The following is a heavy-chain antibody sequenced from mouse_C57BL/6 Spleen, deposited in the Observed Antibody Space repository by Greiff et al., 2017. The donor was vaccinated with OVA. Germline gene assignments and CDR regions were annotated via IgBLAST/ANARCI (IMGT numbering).Heavy chain of an antibody. D-gene: IGHD1-1*01. Sequence: QVQLQQSGAELVKPGASVKIYCKASGYAFSSYWMNWVKQRPGKGLEWIGQIYPGDGDTNYNGKFKGKATLTADKSSSTAYMQLSSLTSEDSAVYFCARGSITTVVATRNYFDYWGQGTTLTVSS. V-gene: IGHV1-80*01. CDR2: IYPGDGDT. CDR3: ARGSITTVVATRNYFDY. J-gene: IGHJ2*01. CDR1: GYAFSSYW.